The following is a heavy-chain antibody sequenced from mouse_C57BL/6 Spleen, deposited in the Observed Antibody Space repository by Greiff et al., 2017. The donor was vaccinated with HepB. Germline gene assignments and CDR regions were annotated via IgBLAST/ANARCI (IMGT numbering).Heavy chain of an antibody. V-gene: IGHV1-7*01. CDR3: ARAENSNFAWFAY. D-gene: IGHD2-5*01. J-gene: IGHJ3*01. Sequence: QVQLQQSGAELAKPGASVKLSCKASGYTFTSYWMHWVKQRPGQGLEWIGYINPSSGYTKYNQKFKDKATLTADKSSSTADMQLSSLTYEDSAVYYCARAENSNFAWFAYWGQGTLVTVSA. CDR1: GYTFTSYW. CDR2: INPSSGYT.